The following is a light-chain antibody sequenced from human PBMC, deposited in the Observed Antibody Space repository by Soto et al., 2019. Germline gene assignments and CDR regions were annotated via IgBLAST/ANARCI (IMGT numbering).Light chain of an antibody. CDR3: QQYNKWPPIT. V-gene: IGKV3-15*01. J-gene: IGKJ5*01. Sequence: EIVMTQSPATLSVSPGERVALSCRASQSVSSNLAWYQQKPGQAPRLLIFGASTRATGIPARFSGSGSGTEFTLTISRLQSEDFAVYYCQQYNKWPPITFGQGTRLEIK. CDR2: GAS. CDR1: QSVSSN.